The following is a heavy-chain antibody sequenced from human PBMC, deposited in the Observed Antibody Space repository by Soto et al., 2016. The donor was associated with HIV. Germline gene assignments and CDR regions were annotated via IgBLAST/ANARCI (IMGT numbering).Heavy chain of an antibody. CDR1: GYTLTELS. J-gene: IGHJ4*02. CDR3: ATDLVRGGIATAGPGDY. D-gene: IGHD6-13*01. Sequence: QVQLVQSGAEVRKPGASVKVSCKVSGYTLTELSMHWVRQAPGKGLEWMGGFDPEDGETIYAQKLQGRVTMTEDTSTDTAYMELSNLRSEDTAVYYCATDLVRGGIATAGPGDYWGQGTLVTVSS. V-gene: IGHV1-24*01. CDR2: FDPEDGET.